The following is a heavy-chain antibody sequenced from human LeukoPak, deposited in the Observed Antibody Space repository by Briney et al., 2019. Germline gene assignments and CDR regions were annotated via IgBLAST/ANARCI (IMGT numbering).Heavy chain of an antibody. CDR2: IYPGDSDT. D-gene: IGHD2-15*01. J-gene: IGHJ5*02. CDR3: ARRHEGYCSGGSCYWFDP. CDR1: GYSFISYW. V-gene: IGHV5-51*01. Sequence: GESLKISCKGSGYSFISYWIGWVRQMPGKGLEWMGIIYPGDSDTRYSPSFQGQVTISADKSISTAYLQWSSLKASDTAMYYCARRHEGYCSGGSCYWFDPWGQGTLVTVSS.